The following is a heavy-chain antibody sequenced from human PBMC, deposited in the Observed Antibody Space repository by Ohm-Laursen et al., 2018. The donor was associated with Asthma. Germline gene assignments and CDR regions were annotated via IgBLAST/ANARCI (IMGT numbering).Heavy chain of an antibody. CDR2: ISNDGNNK. Sequence: SLRLSCTASGSIFKNYAMCWVRQAPGKGLEWVAIISNDGNNKYYADSLEGRFTISRDNSKNTLYLQVDSLRAEDTSIYYCSRAARGSGYSTTTGGEFDSWGQGTLVTVSS. CDR3: SRAARGSGYSTTTGGEFDS. J-gene: IGHJ4*02. D-gene: IGHD2/OR15-2a*01. CDR1: GSIFKNYA. V-gene: IGHV3-30-3*01.